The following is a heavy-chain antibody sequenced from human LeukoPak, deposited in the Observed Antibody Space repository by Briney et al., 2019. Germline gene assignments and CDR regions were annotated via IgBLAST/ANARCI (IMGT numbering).Heavy chain of an antibody. J-gene: IGHJ4*02. Sequence: PGGSLRLSCAASGFTFSSYAMRWVRQPPGKGLEWVANTKEDGSKKNYVDSVKGRVTISRDNAENSLYLQMNSLGVEDTAVYYCTRNEKWGQGTLVTVSS. CDR1: GFTFSSYA. CDR2: TKEDGSKK. D-gene: IGHD1-1*01. V-gene: IGHV3-7*01. CDR3: TRNEK.